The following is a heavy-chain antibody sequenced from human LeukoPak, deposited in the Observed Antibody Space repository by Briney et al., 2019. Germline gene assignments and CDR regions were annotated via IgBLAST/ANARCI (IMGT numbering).Heavy chain of an antibody. CDR2: IYYSGST. CDR3: ARVVGRGTTNFDY. Sequence: SETLSLTCTVSGGSISSSSYYWGWIRQPPGKGLEWIGYIYYSGSTNYNPSLKSRVTISVDTSKNQFSLKLSSVTAADTAVYYCARVVGRGTTNFDYWGQGTLVTVSS. D-gene: IGHD2/OR15-2a*01. CDR1: GGSISSSSYY. V-gene: IGHV4-61*05. J-gene: IGHJ4*02.